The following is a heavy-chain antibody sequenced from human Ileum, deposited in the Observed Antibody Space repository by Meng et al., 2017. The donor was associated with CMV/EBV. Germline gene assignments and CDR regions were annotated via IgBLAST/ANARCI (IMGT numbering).Heavy chain of an antibody. D-gene: IGHD2-2*01. J-gene: IGHJ5*02. Sequence: YPFMGYYVHWVRQAPGQGLEWMGWINSNSGGTNYAQKFQGRVNMTRDTSISTTYMELSRLIPDDTGVYYCAARYCSTTTCLPIGKFDPWGQGTLVTVSS. CDR3: AARYCSTTTCLPIGKFDP. CDR2: INSNSGGT. V-gene: IGHV1-2*02. CDR1: YPFMGYY.